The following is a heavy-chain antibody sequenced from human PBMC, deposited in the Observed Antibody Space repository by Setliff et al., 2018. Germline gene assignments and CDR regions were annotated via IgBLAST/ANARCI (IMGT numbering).Heavy chain of an antibody. D-gene: IGHD3-3*01. J-gene: IGHJ6*03. CDR1: GGSVRGYY. V-gene: IGHV4-59*02. Sequence: SETLSLTCTVSGGSVRGYYWSWIRQPPGKGLEWIGYMYYSGDTNYNPSLKSRVTISVDTSKNQFSLKLISVTAADTAVYYCARMSGFLYMDVWGKGTPVTVSS. CDR2: MYYSGDT. CDR3: ARMSGFLYMDV.